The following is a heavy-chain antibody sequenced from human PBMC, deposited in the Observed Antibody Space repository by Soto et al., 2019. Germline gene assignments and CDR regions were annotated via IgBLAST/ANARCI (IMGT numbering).Heavy chain of an antibody. CDR2: IYHSGST. J-gene: IGHJ5*02. CDR1: GGTISSVNYY. CDR3: ARTYSAYDKGYWFDP. V-gene: IGHV4-31*03. D-gene: IGHD5-12*01. Sequence: NLSLTCTVSGGTISSVNYYCSWIRQHPGKGLEWIGYIYHSGSTYYNPSLKSRVSISVDRSKNQFSLKLVSVTAADTAVYYCARTYSAYDKGYWFDPWGQGTLVTVSS.